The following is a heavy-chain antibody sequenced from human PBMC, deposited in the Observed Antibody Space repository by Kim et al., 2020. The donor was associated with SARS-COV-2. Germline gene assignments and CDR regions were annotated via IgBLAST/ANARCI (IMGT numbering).Heavy chain of an antibody. V-gene: IGHV3-73*01. CDR2: AT. J-gene: IGHJ4*02. Sequence: ATEYTLSVEGRFTVSRDDSKNTAYLDMNGLKTEDTAVYYCATYIDYFFSHWGQGILVTVSS. D-gene: IGHD4-4*01. CDR3: ATYIDYFFSH.